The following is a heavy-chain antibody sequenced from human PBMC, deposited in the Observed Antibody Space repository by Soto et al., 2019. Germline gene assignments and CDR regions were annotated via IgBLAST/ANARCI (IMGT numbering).Heavy chain of an antibody. CDR1: GGSFSVDH. CDR2: VNHSGST. CDR3: ARRYCSTTSCLAGFDP. Sequence: PSETLSLTCAVYGGSFSVDHWTWIRHPPGKGLEWIGEVNHSGSTNYNPSLKSRVTLSVDTSKNQISLKVKSVTAADTAVYYCARRYCSTTSCLAGFDPWGRGTLVTVSS. D-gene: IGHD2-2*01. V-gene: IGHV4-34*01. J-gene: IGHJ5*02.